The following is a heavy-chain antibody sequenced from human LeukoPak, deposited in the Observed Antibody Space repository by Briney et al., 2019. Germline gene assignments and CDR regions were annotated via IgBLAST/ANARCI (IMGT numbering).Heavy chain of an antibody. V-gene: IGHV4-34*01. CDR3: ARAGRRDGYNRMLYYFDY. D-gene: IGHD5-24*01. CDR2: INHSGST. J-gene: IGHJ4*02. CDR1: GGSFSGYY. Sequence: SETLSLTCAVYGGSFSGYYWSWIRQPPGKGLEWIGEINHSGSTNYNPSLKSRVTISVDTSNYQFSLKLSSVTAADTAVYYCARAGRRDGYNRMLYYFDYWGQGTLVTVSS.